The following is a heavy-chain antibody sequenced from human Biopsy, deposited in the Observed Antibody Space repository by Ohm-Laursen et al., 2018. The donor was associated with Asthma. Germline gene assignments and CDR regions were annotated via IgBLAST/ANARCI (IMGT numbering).Heavy chain of an antibody. J-gene: IGHJ4*02. CDR2: IYNGGTS. D-gene: IGHD6-19*01. CDR1: GFTVSRDH. Sequence: GSLRLSCAASGFTVSRDHMFWVRQASGKGLEWVSVIYNGGTSHTADSVRGRFTISRDFSKNTLHLQMHSLRVEDTAVYYCARGDSSGWSHYYFDYWGQGTLVTVSS. V-gene: IGHV3-53*01. CDR3: ARGDSSGWSHYYFDY.